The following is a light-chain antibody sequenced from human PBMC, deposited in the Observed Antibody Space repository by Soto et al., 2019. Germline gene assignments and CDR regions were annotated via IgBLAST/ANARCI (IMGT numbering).Light chain of an antibody. J-gene: IGLJ1*01. CDR1: ELGDKY. V-gene: IGLV3-1*01. CDR3: QAWDSGPAFYV. CDR2: QDN. Sequence: SYELTQPPSVSVSPGQTASITCSGDELGDKYACWYQQKPGQSPVLVIYQDNKRPSGIPERFSGSNSGNTATLTISGTQTLDEADYYCQAWDSGPAFYVFGTGTKLTVL.